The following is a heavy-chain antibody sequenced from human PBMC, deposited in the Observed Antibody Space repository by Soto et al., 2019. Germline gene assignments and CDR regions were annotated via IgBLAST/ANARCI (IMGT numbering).Heavy chain of an antibody. D-gene: IGHD2-2*01. J-gene: IGHJ4*02. CDR3: ARQYCSGTSCYWYFDF. Sequence: QVRLVQSGADVQRPGASMNISCQASGYQFTGSYLNWFRRAPGHGLQWRGMINPDTGSTTYAETFQERVTMTTDKSAGTVFLGLGRLTSDDTATYYCARQYCSGTSCYWYFDFWGQGTFVSVSS. CDR2: INPDTGST. CDR1: GYQFTGSY. V-gene: IGHV1-2*02.